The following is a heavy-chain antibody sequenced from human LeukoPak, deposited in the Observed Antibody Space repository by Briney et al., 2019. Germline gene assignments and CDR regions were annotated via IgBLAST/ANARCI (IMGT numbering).Heavy chain of an antibody. CDR3: AHCSSTSCPFDY. D-gene: IGHD2-2*01. J-gene: IGHJ4*02. Sequence: SETLSLTCTVSGGSISSYYWSWIRQPPGKGLEWIGYIYYSGSTNYNPSLKSRLTISVDTSKKQFSLKLSSVTAADTAMYYCAHCSSTSCPFDYWGQGTLVTVSS. CDR2: IYYSGST. CDR1: GGSISSYY. V-gene: IGHV4-59*08.